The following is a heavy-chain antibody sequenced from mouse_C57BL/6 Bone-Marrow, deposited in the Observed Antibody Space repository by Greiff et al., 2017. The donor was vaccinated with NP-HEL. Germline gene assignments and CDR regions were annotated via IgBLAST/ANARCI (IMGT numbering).Heavy chain of an antibody. J-gene: IGHJ3*01. D-gene: IGHD2-2*01. Sequence: EVKLQESGPVLVKPGASVKMSCKASGYTFTDYYMNWVKQSHGKSLEWIGVINPYNGGTSYNQKFKGKATLTVDKSSSTAYMELNSLTSEDSAVYYCAREVGYGGFAYWGQGTLVTVSA. CDR3: AREVGYGGFAY. CDR1: GYTFTDYY. CDR2: INPYNGGT. V-gene: IGHV1-19*01.